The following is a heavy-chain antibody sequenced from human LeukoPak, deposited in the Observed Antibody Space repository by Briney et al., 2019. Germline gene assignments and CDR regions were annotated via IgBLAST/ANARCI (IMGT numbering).Heavy chain of an antibody. Sequence: SETLSLTCSVSGGSFSRYYWSWIRQPAGKGLEWIGRIYTSVSTNYNPSLKSRVTISVDTSKNQFSLKLSSVTAADTAVYYCARATRDSSGYYYYYYYYMDVWGKGTTVTVSS. CDR3: ARATRDSSGYYYYYYYYMDV. V-gene: IGHV4-4*07. J-gene: IGHJ6*03. D-gene: IGHD3-22*01. CDR1: GGSFSRYY. CDR2: IYTSVST.